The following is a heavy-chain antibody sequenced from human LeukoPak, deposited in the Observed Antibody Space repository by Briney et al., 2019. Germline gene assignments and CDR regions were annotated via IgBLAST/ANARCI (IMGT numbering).Heavy chain of an antibody. Sequence: GGSLRLSCAASGFTFSSYAMSWVRQAPGKGLEWVANIKEDGSKTYYADSLKGRFTISRDNAENSLYLQMYSLRVEDTAVYYCVRDGSGSVEFDYWGQGTLVTVSS. D-gene: IGHD3-10*01. CDR1: GFTFSSYA. CDR2: IKEDGSKT. V-gene: IGHV3-7*01. CDR3: VRDGSGSVEFDY. J-gene: IGHJ4*02.